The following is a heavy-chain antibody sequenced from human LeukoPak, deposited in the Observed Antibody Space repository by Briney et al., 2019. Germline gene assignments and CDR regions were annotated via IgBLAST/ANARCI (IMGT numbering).Heavy chain of an antibody. CDR2: SGGSGANT. D-gene: IGHD3-3*01. Sequence: GGSLRLSCAASGFTFSSYAMSWVRQAPGKGLEWVSASGGSGANTYYADPVKGRFTISRDNSKNTLYLQMNSLRAEDTAVYYCAKDPPQYTIFGVVINPYFDYWGQGTLVTVSS. CDR1: GFTFSSYA. V-gene: IGHV3-23*01. CDR3: AKDPPQYTIFGVVINPYFDY. J-gene: IGHJ4*02.